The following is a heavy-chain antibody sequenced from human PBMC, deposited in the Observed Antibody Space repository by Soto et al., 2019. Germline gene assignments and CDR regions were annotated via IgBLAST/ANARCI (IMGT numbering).Heavy chain of an antibody. CDR1: GGTFSSYA. Sequence: QVQLVQSGAEVKKPWSSVKFSCKAYGGTFSSYAISWVRQAPGQGLERMGGSIPIFGTANYAQNFQGRVTITADESTSIAYMKLSSLRSEDTAVYYCARGPLVCSGCPTTGDFDYWGQGTLVTVSS. V-gene: IGHV1-69*01. D-gene: IGHD6-19*01. CDR2: SIPIFGTA. CDR3: ARGPLVCSGCPTTGDFDY. J-gene: IGHJ4*02.